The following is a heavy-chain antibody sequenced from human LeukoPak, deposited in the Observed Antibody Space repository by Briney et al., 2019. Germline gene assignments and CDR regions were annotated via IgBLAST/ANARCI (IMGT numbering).Heavy chain of an antibody. Sequence: GGSLRLFCAPSGFTFSNYGMQWARQAPGKGLEWLTFIRNDGSNEYHGDAVKGRFTISRANSKNTLYLQMDSLRAEDTAVYYCAGPRSSGYFNDSFEMWGLGTMVTVSS. CDR2: IRNDGSNE. CDR1: GFTFSNYG. CDR3: AGPRSSGYFNDSFEM. D-gene: IGHD3-22*01. J-gene: IGHJ3*02. V-gene: IGHV3-30*02.